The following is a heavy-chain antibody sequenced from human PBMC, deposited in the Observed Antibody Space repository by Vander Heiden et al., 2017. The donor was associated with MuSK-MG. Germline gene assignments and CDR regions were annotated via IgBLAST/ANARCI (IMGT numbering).Heavy chain of an antibody. CDR1: GFTFDDYA. J-gene: IGHJ1*01. Sequence: EVQLVESGGGLVQPGRSLRLSCAASGFTFDDYAMHWVRQAPGKGREWVSGISWNSGSIGYADSVKGRFTISRDNAKNSLYLQMNSLRAEDTALYYCAKGNYDFWSGYRHFQHWGQGTLVTVSS. CDR3: AKGNYDFWSGYRHFQH. D-gene: IGHD3-3*01. CDR2: ISWNSGSI. V-gene: IGHV3-9*01.